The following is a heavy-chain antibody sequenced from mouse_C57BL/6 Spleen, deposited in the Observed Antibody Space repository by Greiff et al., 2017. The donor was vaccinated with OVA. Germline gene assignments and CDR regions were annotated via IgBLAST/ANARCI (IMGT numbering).Heavy chain of an antibody. CDR1: GYAFSSSW. D-gene: IGHD2-3*01. J-gene: IGHJ2*01. Sequence: VQLQQSGPELVKPGASVKISCKASGYAFSSSWMNWVKQRPGTGLEWIGRIYPGAGDTNYNGKFKGKATLTADKSSSTAYMQLSSLTSEDSAVYFCARSGYYLYYFDYWGQGTTLTVSS. CDR2: IYPGAGDT. CDR3: ARSGYYLYYFDY. V-gene: IGHV1-82*01.